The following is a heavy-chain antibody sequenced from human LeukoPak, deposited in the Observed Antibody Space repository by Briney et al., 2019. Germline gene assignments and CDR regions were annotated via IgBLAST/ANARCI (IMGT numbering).Heavy chain of an antibody. Sequence: GGSLRLSCAASGFTFNTYTMNWVRQAPGKGLEWVSSITASSTAIYSADSVKGRFTISRDNAKNSLYLQMNSLRAEDTAVYYCAKRAMWDLYWYFDLWGRGTLVTVSS. CDR3: AKRAMWDLYWYFDL. D-gene: IGHD1-26*01. CDR2: ITASSTAI. CDR1: GFTFNTYT. J-gene: IGHJ2*01. V-gene: IGHV3-21*04.